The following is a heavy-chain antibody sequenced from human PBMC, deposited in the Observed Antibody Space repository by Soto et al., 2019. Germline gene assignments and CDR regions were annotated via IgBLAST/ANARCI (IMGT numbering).Heavy chain of an antibody. D-gene: IGHD3-10*01. Sequence: PSETLSLTCTVSGGSIGSSSYYWGWIRQHPGKGLEWIGYIYYSGSTYYNPSLKSRVTISVDTSKNQFSLKLSSVTAADTAVYYCARDYGSGKYYYYYGMDVWGQGTTVTVSS. CDR1: GGSIGSSSYY. J-gene: IGHJ6*02. V-gene: IGHV4-31*03. CDR2: IYYSGST. CDR3: ARDYGSGKYYYYYGMDV.